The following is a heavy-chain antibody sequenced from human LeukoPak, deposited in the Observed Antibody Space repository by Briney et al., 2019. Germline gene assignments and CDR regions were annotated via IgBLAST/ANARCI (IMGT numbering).Heavy chain of an antibody. CDR2: IYTSGST. Sequence: SETLSLTCTVSGGSISSYYWSWIRQPAGKGLEWIGRIYTSGSTNYNPSLKSRVTMSVDTSKNQFSLKLSSVTAADTAVYYCARDGRYCSGGSCFQLDPWGQGTLVTVSS. V-gene: IGHV4-4*07. CDR3: ARDGRYCSGGSCFQLDP. J-gene: IGHJ5*02. D-gene: IGHD2-15*01. CDR1: GGSISSYY.